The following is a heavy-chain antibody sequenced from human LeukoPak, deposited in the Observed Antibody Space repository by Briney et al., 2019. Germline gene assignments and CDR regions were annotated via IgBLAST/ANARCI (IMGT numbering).Heavy chain of an antibody. D-gene: IGHD6-13*01. CDR3: ARANNSSWHN. V-gene: IGHV3-7*01. J-gene: IGHJ4*02. CDR2: IKPDGSAG. CDR1: AFTFSSNW. Sequence: GGSLRLSCATSAFTFSSNWMSWVRHVPGRGLDWVANIKPDGSAGYYAASVKGRFTVSRDNAKNSLYLQMNSLRVEDTAVYYCARANNSSWHNWGQGTQVSVSS.